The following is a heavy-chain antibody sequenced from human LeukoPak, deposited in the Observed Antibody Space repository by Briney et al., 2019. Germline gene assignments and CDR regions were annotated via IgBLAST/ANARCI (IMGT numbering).Heavy chain of an antibody. D-gene: IGHD1-26*01. Sequence: SETLSLTCTVSGGSISSSSYYWGWIRQPPGKGLEWIGSIYYSGSTYYNPSLKSRVTISVDTSKNQFSLKLSSVTAADTAVYYCARHRVRGGSYYYYYGMDVWGQGTTVTVSS. CDR1: GGSISSSSYY. CDR3: ARHRVRGGSYYYYYGMDV. J-gene: IGHJ6*02. V-gene: IGHV4-39*01. CDR2: IYYSGST.